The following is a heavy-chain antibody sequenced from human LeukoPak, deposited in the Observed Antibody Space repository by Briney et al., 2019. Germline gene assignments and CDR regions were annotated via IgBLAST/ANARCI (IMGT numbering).Heavy chain of an antibody. D-gene: IGHD4-23*01. CDR1: GFTFSSYS. CDR2: ISCSSSYI. Sequence: GGSLRLSCAASGFTFSSYSMNWVRQAPGKGLEWVSSISCSSSYIYYADSVKGRFTISRDNAKNSLYLQMNSLRAEDTAVYYCARSSREPRGYAPWELMPPFDYWGQGTLVTVSS. J-gene: IGHJ4*02. CDR3: ARSSREPRGYAPWELMPPFDY. V-gene: IGHV3-21*01.